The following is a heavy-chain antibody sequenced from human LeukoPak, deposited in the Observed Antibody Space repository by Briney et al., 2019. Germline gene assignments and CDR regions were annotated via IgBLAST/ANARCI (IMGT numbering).Heavy chain of an antibody. D-gene: IGHD5-24*01. CDR3: ARTKEMATISYFDS. CDR2: IRYVGINK. CDR1: GFTFSTYG. Sequence: GGSLRLSCAASGFTFSTYGMHWVRQAPGKGLEWVSIIRYVGINKYYADSVKGRFTISRDNAKNSLYLQMNSLRAEDTAVYHCARTKEMATISYFDSWGQGTLVTVSS. J-gene: IGHJ4*02. V-gene: IGHV3-33*08.